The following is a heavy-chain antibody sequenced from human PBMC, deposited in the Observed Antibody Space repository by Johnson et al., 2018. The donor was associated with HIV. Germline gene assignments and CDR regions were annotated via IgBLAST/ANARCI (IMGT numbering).Heavy chain of an antibody. V-gene: IGHV3-33*08. D-gene: IGHD6-13*01. J-gene: IGHJ3*02. CDR2: IWYDGSNK. Sequence: QVQLVESGGGLVQPGRSLRLSCAASGFTFSSYAMHWVRQAPGKGLEWVAVIWYDGSNKYYADSVKGRFTISRDNAKNSLYLQMNSLRAEDTAVYYCARARLYSTTWLDGFDIWGQGTMVTVSS. CDR1: GFTFSSYA. CDR3: ARARLYSTTWLDGFDI.